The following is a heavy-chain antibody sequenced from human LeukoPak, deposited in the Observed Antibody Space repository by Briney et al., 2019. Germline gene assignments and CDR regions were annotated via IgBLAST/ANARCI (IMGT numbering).Heavy chain of an antibody. V-gene: IGHV3-21*04. Sequence: TGGSLRLSCAASGFTFINYSMNWVRQAPGKGLEWVSSISSSSSYIYYADSVKGRFTISRDNSKNTLYLQMNSLRAEDTAVYYCAKGSGWYVWGQGTLVTVSS. J-gene: IGHJ4*02. CDR1: GFTFINYS. CDR3: AKGSGWYV. D-gene: IGHD6-19*01. CDR2: ISSSSSYI.